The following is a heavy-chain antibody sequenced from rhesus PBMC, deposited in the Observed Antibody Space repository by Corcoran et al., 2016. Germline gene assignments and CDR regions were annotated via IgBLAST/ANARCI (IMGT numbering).Heavy chain of an antibody. CDR1: CYSVRSCYS. J-gene: IGHJ4*01. CDR3: ASWAGEYFDY. V-gene: IGHV4-99*01. D-gene: IGHD6-31*01. Sequence: QVQLQESGPGLVKPSETLSLPCAVACYSVRSCYSWGCIPQPPGTGLEYIEYLSGSSGSTYYNPSLKSRVTMSKETSKNQLSLRLSSVTAADTAVYYCASWAGEYFDYWGQGVLVTVSS. CDR2: LSGSSGST.